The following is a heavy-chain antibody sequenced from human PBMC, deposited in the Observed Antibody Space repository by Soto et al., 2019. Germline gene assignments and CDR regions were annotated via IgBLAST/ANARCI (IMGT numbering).Heavy chain of an antibody. J-gene: IGHJ6*02. Sequence: PGGSLRLSCAASGFTFSTYWMSWVRQAPGKGLEWVANVKQDGSEKYYVDSVKGRFTISRDNARDSLFLQMNSLRAEDTAVYYCARVGYRYYYYGMDVWGQATTVTVSS. CDR1: GFTFSTYW. CDR3: ARVGYRYYYYGMDV. V-gene: IGHV3-7*01. CDR2: VKQDGSEK. D-gene: IGHD5-12*01.